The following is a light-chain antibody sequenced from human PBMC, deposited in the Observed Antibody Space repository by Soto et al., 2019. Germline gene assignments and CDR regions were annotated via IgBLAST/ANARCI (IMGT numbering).Light chain of an antibody. V-gene: IGKV3-15*01. CDR3: QQYNNWPRT. J-gene: IGKJ1*01. CDR2: GAS. CDR1: QSVDST. Sequence: EIVMTQSPATLSVSPGERATLSCRASQSVDSTLAWYQQKPGQAPRLLIYGASTRATGIPARFSGSGSGTEFILTITSLQSEDFAVYYCQQYNNWPRTFGQGTKVDIK.